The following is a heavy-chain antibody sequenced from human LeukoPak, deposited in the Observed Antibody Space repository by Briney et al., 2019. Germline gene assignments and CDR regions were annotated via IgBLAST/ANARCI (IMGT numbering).Heavy chain of an antibody. D-gene: IGHD5-24*01. V-gene: IGHV3-7*01. CDR2: IKPDGSER. Sequence: GGSLRLSCAASGFTFSSSWMSWVRQAPGKGLEWVANIKPDGSERYYVDSVKGRFTISRGNAKNSVYLQMNSLRAEDMAVYYCARGRSLDYWGQGTLVTVSS. CDR3: ARGRSLDY. CDR1: GFTFSSSW. J-gene: IGHJ4*02.